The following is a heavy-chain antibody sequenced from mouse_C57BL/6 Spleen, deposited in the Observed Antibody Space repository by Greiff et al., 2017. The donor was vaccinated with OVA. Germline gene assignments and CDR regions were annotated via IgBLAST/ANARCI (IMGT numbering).Heavy chain of an antibody. D-gene: IGHD1-1*01. V-gene: IGHV1-55*01. J-gene: IGHJ2*01. Sequence: QVHVKQPGAELVKPGASVKMSCKASGYTFTSYWINWVKQRPGQGLEWIGDIYPGSGSTNYNEKFKGKATLTVDTSSSTAYMQLSSLTSEDSAVYYCARSGTTVVAPFDYWGQGTTLTVSA. CDR3: ARSGTTVVAPFDY. CDR2: IYPGSGST. CDR1: GYTFTSYW.